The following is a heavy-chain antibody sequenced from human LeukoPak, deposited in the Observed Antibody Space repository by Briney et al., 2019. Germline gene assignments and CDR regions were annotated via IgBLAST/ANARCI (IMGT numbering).Heavy chain of an antibody. V-gene: IGHV3-43*01. D-gene: IGHD6-6*01. J-gene: IGHJ4*02. CDR3: AKDQYSSSSLPDY. CDR2: ISWHGDTT. Sequence: PGGSLRLSCAASGFAFDDYTMHWVRQAPGKGLEWVSLISWHGDTTYYADSVKGRFTISRDNSKNSLYLQMNSLRTEDTALYYCAKDQYSSSSLPDYWGQGTLVTVSS. CDR1: GFAFDDYT.